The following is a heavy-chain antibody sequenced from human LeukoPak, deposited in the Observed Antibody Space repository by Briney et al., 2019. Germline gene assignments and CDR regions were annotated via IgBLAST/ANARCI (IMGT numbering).Heavy chain of an antibody. D-gene: IGHD6-13*01. J-gene: IGHJ4*02. CDR1: GGSFSGYY. Sequence: SETLSLTCAVSGGSFSGYYWTWIRQPPGKRLEWIGEIHHSGSTNYIPSLKSRVTISADTSKNQFSLNLSSVTAADTAMYYCARHRLIVAGTGTFDYWGQGTLVTVSS. CDR3: ARHRLIVAGTGTFDY. CDR2: IHHSGST. V-gene: IGHV4-34*01.